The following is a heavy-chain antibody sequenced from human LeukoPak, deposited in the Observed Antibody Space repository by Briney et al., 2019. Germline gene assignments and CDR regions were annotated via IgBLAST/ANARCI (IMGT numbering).Heavy chain of an antibody. J-gene: IGHJ4*02. V-gene: IGHV3-23*01. CDR1: GFTFSSYA. D-gene: IGHD3-10*01. CDR3: ARNAYYDLGTYHSGFDY. Sequence: PGGSLRLSCAASGFTFSSYAMSWVRQAPGKGLEWVSAISGSGGSTYYADAVKGRFTISRDNSKNTLYLQMNSLRAEDTAMYYCARNAYYDLGTYHSGFDYWGLGTLVTVSS. CDR2: ISGSGGST.